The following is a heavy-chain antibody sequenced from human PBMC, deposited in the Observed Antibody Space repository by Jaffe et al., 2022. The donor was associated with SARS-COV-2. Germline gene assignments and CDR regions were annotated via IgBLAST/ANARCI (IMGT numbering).Heavy chain of an antibody. J-gene: IGHJ4*02. Sequence: QLQLQESGPGLVKPSETLSLTCTVSGGSISSSSYYWGWIRQPPGKGLEWIGSIYYSGSTYYNPSLKSRVTISVDTSKNQFSLKLSSVTAADTAVYYCASHLTNPGPTFDYWGQGTLVTVSS. V-gene: IGHV4-39*01. CDR1: GGSISSSSYY. CDR3: ASHLTNPGPTFDY. CDR2: IYYSGST.